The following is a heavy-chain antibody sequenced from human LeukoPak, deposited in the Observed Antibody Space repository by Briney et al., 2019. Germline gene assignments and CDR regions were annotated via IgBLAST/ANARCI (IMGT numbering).Heavy chain of an antibody. CDR2: IYWNDDK. CDR1: GFSLSTSGVG. CDR3: ARRGYSYGYPT. D-gene: IGHD5-18*01. Sequence: SGPTLVNPTQTLTLTCTFSGFSLSTSGVGVGWIRQPPGKALECLALIYWNDDKRYSPSLKSRLTIAEDTSKNQVVLTMTNMDPVDTATYYCARRGYSYGYPTWGQGTLVTVSS. J-gene: IGHJ5*02. V-gene: IGHV2-5*01.